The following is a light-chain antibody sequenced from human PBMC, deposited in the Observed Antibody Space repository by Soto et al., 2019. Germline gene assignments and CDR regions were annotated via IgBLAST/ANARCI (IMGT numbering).Light chain of an antibody. CDR1: QSVLYSSNNKNY. J-gene: IGKJ2*01. CDR2: WAS. CDR3: QQYESTPPT. Sequence: DIVMTQSPDSLAVSLGERATINCKSSQSVLYSSNNKNYLAWYQQRPGQRPKLLIYWASTRESGVPDRFSGSGSGTDFPLTITSLQAEDVAVYYCQQYESTPPTFGQGTKLEIK. V-gene: IGKV4-1*01.